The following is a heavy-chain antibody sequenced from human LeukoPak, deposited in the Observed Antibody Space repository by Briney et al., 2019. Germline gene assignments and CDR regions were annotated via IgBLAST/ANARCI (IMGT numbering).Heavy chain of an antibody. CDR2: INHSGST. V-gene: IGHV4-34*01. D-gene: IGHD3-10*01. Sequence: SETLSLTCAVYGGSFSGYYWSWIRQPPGKGLEWIGEINHSGSTNYNPSLKSRVTISVDTSKNQSSLKLSSVTGADTAVYYCARDYYGSGSYLRFGGQGTLVTVSS. CDR3: ARDYYGSGSYLRF. CDR1: GGSFSGYY. J-gene: IGHJ4*02.